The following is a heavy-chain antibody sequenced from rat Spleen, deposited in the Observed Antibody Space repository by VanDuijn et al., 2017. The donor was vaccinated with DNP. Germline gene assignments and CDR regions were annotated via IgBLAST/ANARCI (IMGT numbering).Heavy chain of an antibody. J-gene: IGHJ2*01. V-gene: IGHV2-1*01. Sequence: VQLKESGPGLVQPSQTLSLTCTVSGFSLISNSVIWVRQLPGNGLEWVGAVWSDGSTDYNSALKSRLSISRDTSKSQVYLKRNSLQTEDTAIYFCTRSDPAIPEVYWGQGVMVTVSS. CDR1: GFSLISNS. CDR2: VWSDGST. CDR3: TRSDPAIPEVY. D-gene: IGHD2-1*01.